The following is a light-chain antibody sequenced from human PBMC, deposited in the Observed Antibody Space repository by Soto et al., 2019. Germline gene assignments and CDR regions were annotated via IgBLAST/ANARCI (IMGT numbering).Light chain of an antibody. J-gene: IGKJ1*01. Sequence: EIVLTQSPGTLSLSPGDRATLSCRASQIISSAYLAWYQQRPGQAPRLLIYPSSSRATGIPDRFSGSGSGTDFTLTISRLEPEDFAVYYCQQCGSSLPWTFGQGTKVEMK. CDR2: PSS. CDR1: QIISSAY. CDR3: QQCGSSLPWT. V-gene: IGKV3-20*01.